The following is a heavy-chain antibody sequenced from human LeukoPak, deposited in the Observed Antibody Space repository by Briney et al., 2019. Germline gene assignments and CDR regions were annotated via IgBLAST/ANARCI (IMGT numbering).Heavy chain of an antibody. Sequence: ASVKVSCKASGYTFTSYSINWVRQAPGQGLEWMAGIDHENGAEVSAQKVEGRVTMTKDTSTDTAYMELSGLRPDDAAIYYCATEGDYSLDYWGQGTLVTVSS. CDR1: GYTFTSYS. CDR3: ATEGDYSLDY. V-gene: IGHV1-24*01. J-gene: IGHJ4*02. CDR2: IDHENGAE. D-gene: IGHD1-1*01.